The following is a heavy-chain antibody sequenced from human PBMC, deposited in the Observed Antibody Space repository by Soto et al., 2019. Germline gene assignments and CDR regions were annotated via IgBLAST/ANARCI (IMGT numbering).Heavy chain of an antibody. CDR1: GVSIRGYY. CDR2: IYYSGSS. Sequence: SETLSLTCTVSGVSIRGYYWNWIRRSPGNGLEWIGYIYYSGSSHFNPSLKSRVSISVDTSTNQFSLKLNSVTAADTAVYYCAREKSSHGYKDPGPLVDWGQGTLVTVSS. D-gene: IGHD5-12*01. V-gene: IGHV4-59*01. CDR3: AREKSSHGYKDPGPLVD. J-gene: IGHJ4*02.